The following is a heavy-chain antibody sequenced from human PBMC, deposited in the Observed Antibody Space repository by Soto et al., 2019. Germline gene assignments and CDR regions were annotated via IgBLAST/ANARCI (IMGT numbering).Heavy chain of an antibody. CDR2: IWYDGSNK. J-gene: IGHJ4*02. CDR3: ARDSGYDFRGSFDY. V-gene: IGHV3-33*01. Sequence: QVQLVESGGGVVQPGRSLRLSCAASGFTFSSYSMHWVRQAPGKGLEWVAVIWYDGSNKYYADSVKGRFTISRDNSKNTLYLQMNSLRAEDTAVYYCARDSGYDFRGSFDYWGQGTLVTVSS. D-gene: IGHD5-12*01. CDR1: GFTFSSYS.